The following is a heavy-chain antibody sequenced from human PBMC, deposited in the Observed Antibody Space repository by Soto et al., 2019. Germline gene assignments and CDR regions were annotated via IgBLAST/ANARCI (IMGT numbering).Heavy chain of an antibody. Sequence: GASVKVSCKASGGTFSSYAISWVRQAPGQGLEWMGGIIPIFGTANYAQKFQGRVTITADESTSTAYMELSSLRSEDTAVYYCARYYGSGSYICPYGMDVWGQGTTVTVSS. V-gene: IGHV1-69*13. CDR2: IIPIFGTA. D-gene: IGHD3-10*01. CDR3: ARYYGSGSYICPYGMDV. CDR1: GGTFSSYA. J-gene: IGHJ6*02.